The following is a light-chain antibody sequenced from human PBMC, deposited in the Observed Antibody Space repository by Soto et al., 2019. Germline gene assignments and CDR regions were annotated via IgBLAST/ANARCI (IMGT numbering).Light chain of an antibody. V-gene: IGKV3-20*01. Sequence: EILLTQSPGTLSLSPGERATLSCRASQSVNSNYLAWYQQKPGQARRLLMYETYTRATGIPARFSGSGSGTDFTLTISSLEPEDFVVFYCYQYGSTPPTFGQGTKVDIK. CDR1: QSVNSNY. CDR3: YQYGSTPPT. J-gene: IGKJ1*01. CDR2: ETY.